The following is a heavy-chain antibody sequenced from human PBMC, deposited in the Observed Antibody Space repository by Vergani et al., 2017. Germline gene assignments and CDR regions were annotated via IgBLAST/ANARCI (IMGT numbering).Heavy chain of an antibody. CDR2: IYYSGNT. J-gene: IGHJ6*03. CDR3: ARGVWAARPGYYYMDV. Sequence: QVQLQESGPGLVKPSETLSLTCAVSGYSISSGYYWGWIRQHPGKGLEWIGYIYYSGNTYFNPSLKNRVSMSVDTSKNQFSLKLSSVTAADTAVYYCARGVWAARPGYYYMDVWGKGTTVTVSS. CDR1: GYSISSGYY. D-gene: IGHD6-6*01. V-gene: IGHV4-28*03.